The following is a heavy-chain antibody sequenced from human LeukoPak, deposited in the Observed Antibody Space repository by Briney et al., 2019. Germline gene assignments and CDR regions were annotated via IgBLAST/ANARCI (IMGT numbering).Heavy chain of an antibody. Sequence: GASVKVSCKASGYTFTGYYMHWVRQAPGQGLEWMGWINPNSGGTNYAQKFQGRVTMTRDTSITTAYMELSRLRSDDTAVYYCARVAVRGIVVVPAAPGLGYWGQGTLVTVSS. J-gene: IGHJ4*02. CDR3: ARVAVRGIVVVPAAPGLGY. V-gene: IGHV1-2*02. CDR1: GYTFTGYY. D-gene: IGHD2-2*01. CDR2: INPNSGGT.